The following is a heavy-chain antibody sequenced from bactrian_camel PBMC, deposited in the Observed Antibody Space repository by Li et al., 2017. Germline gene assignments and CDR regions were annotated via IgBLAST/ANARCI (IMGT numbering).Heavy chain of an antibody. CDR1: GYSYSRYH. D-gene: IGHD1*01. Sequence: HVQLVESGGGSVQAGGSLRLSCTAHGYSYSRYHMGWFRRLPGQEREGVAAIAGDGRTDYADSVKGRFTISRDGAKNIIALQMHSLKPEDTATYYCAADLVTDEPSLVEREYYYWGQGTQVTVS. V-gene: IGHV3S53*01. CDR3: AADLVTDEPSLVEREYYY. CDR2: IAGDGRT. J-gene: IGHJ4*01.